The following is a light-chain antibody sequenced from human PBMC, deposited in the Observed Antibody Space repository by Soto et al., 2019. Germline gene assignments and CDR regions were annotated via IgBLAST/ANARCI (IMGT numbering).Light chain of an antibody. Sequence: QSVLTQPASVSGSPGQSITISCTGTSTDVGYYNYVSWYQQHPGKVPKLVIFEVNNRPLGISYRFSGSKSGNMASLTISGLQAEDDADYYCLSKPSMMSYVFGTGTKVT. CDR1: STDVGYYNY. CDR3: LSKPSMMSYV. V-gene: IGLV2-14*01. J-gene: IGLJ1*01. CDR2: EVN.